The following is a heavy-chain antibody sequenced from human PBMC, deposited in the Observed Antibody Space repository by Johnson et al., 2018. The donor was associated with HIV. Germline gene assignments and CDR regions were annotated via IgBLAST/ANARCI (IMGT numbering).Heavy chain of an antibody. CDR1: GFIFSGFG. D-gene: IGHD6-13*01. J-gene: IGHJ3*02. Sequence: QVQLLESGGGVVRPGRSLRLSCAASGFIFSGFGLHWVRQAPGKGLEWVAVISYDGSNKYYADSVKGRFTISRDNSKNTLYLQMNSLRAEDTAVYYCARQAAAGAFDIWGQGTMVTVSS. CDR2: ISYDGSNK. CDR3: ARQAAAGAFDI. V-gene: IGHV3-30*04.